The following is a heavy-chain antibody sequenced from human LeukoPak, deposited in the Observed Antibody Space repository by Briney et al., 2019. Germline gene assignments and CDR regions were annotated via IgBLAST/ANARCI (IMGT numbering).Heavy chain of an antibody. Sequence: ASVKVSCKASGGTFSSYAISWVRQAPGQGLEWMGGIIPIFSTANYAQKFQGRVTITTDESTSTAYMELSSLRSEDTAVYYCARGPRKYSSSSLVDYWGQGTLVTVSS. D-gene: IGHD6-6*01. J-gene: IGHJ4*02. CDR3: ARGPRKYSSSSLVDY. V-gene: IGHV1-69*05. CDR2: IIPIFSTA. CDR1: GGTFSSYA.